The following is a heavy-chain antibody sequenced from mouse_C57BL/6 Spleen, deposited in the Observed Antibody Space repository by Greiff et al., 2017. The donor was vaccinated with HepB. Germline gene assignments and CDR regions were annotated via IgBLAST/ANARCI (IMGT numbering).Heavy chain of an antibody. D-gene: IGHD4-1*01. CDR2: IYPGSGNT. J-gene: IGHJ4*01. CDR3: ARTDWDDGMDY. Sequence: QVQLKQSGAELVRPGASVKLSCKASGYTFTDYYINWVKQRPGQGLEWIARIYPGSGNTYYNEKFKGKATLTAEKSSSTAYMQLSSLTSEDSAVYFCARTDWDDGMDYWGQGTSVTVSS. V-gene: IGHV1-76*01. CDR1: GYTFTDYY.